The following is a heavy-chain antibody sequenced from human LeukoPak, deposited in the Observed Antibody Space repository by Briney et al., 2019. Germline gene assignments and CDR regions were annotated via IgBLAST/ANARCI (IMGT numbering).Heavy chain of an antibody. D-gene: IGHD6-13*01. J-gene: IGHJ5*02. CDR1: VGTFTSYA. CDR3: ARVAHSSSWKIHWFDP. Sequence: ASVKVSCKASVGTFTSYAISWVRQAPGQGLEWVGWIKPNSGGTNYAQKFQDWVTMTRDTSISTAYMELSRLRSDDTAVYYCARVAHSSSWKIHWFDPWGQGTLVTVSS. CDR2: IKPNSGGT. V-gene: IGHV1-2*04.